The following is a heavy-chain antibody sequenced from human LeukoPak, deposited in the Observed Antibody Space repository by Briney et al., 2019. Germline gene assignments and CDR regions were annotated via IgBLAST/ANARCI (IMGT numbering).Heavy chain of an antibody. CDR2: ISWNSGSI. V-gene: IGHV3-9*01. CDR3: AKDKIAAAAGSHDLRPGYFDY. D-gene: IGHD6-13*01. CDR1: GFTFDDYA. J-gene: IGHJ4*02. Sequence: GRSLRLSCAASGFTFDDYAMHWVRQAPGKGLEWVSGISWNSGSIGYADSVKGRFTISRDNAKNSLYLQMNSLRAEDTALYYCAKDKIAAAAGSHDLRPGYFDYWGQGTLVTVSS.